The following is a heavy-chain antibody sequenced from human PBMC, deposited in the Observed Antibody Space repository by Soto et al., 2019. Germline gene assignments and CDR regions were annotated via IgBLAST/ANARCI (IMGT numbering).Heavy chain of an antibody. CDR2: IYYSGSN. D-gene: IGHD6-19*01. CDR1: GGSISSYY. V-gene: IGHV4-59*08. J-gene: IGHJ4*02. Sequence: SESLSLTCTVSGGSISSYYWSWIRQPPGKGLEWIGYIYYSGSNNHNHPPKRRVTMSVDTSTTQFSLKLSSLTATDTAVYCCARIAVSGWITGFDYWGQGALVTVSS. CDR3: ARIAVSGWITGFDY.